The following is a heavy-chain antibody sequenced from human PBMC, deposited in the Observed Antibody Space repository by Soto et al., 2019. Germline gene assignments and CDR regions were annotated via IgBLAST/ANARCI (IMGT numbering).Heavy chain of an antibody. CDR3: AKLYYYASDNDY. V-gene: IGHV3-23*01. D-gene: IGHD3-10*01. CDR2: IGGRVGTT. Sequence: GSLRFPCTASGFTFSSFAMSWSRQAPGKGLEWVSGIGGRVGTTYYADSVKGRFTISRDNSKNTLYLQMNSLRAEDTAVYYCAKLYYYASDNDYWGQGTPVTV. J-gene: IGHJ4*02. CDR1: GFTFSSFA.